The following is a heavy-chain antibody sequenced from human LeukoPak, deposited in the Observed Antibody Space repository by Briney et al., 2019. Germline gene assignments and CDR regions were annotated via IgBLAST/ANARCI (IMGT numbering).Heavy chain of an antibody. J-gene: IGHJ4*02. V-gene: IGHV3-30*18. CDR3: AKDNVAAAGRYFDY. CDR2: ISYDGSNK. Sequence: GGSLRLSCAASGFTFSSYWMHWVRQVPGKGLEWVALISYDGSNKYFADSVKGRFTISRDNSKNTLYLQMHSLRAEDTAVYYCAKDNVAAAGRYFDYWGQGTLVTVSS. CDR1: GFTFSSYW. D-gene: IGHD6-13*01.